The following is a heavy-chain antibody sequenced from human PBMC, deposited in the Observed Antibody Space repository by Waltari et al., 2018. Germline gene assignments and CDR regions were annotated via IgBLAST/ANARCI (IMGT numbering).Heavy chain of an antibody. CDR2: IHASGNH. J-gene: IGHJ2*01. Sequence: QVQLQESGPGLVKPSETLSLTCTVSGGSISSSNWWGWIRQPAGKGLEWSGRIHASGNHKYNPSLKSRVTMSVDTSKNQFFLKLSSVTAADTAVYYCAREGIPNSVWYFDFWGRGSLLTVSS. CDR1: GGSISSSNW. V-gene: IGHV4-4*07. CDR3: AREGIPNSVWYFDF. D-gene: IGHD1-1*01.